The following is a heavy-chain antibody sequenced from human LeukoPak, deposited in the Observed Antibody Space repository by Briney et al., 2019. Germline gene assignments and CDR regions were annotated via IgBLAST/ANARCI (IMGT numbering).Heavy chain of an antibody. CDR1: GFTFSSYA. CDR3: AKVADDYGDYDWFDP. Sequence: GGSLRLSCAASGFTFSSYAMSWVRQAPGKGLEWVSAISGSGGSTYCADSVKGRFTISRDNSKNTLYLQMNSLRAEDTAVYYCAKVADDYGDYDWFDPWGQGTLVTVSS. V-gene: IGHV3-23*01. D-gene: IGHD4-17*01. CDR2: ISGSGGST. J-gene: IGHJ5*02.